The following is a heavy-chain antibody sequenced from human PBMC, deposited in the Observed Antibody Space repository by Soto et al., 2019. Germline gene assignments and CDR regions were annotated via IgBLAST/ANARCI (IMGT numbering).Heavy chain of an antibody. J-gene: IGHJ3*02. D-gene: IGHD2-15*01. CDR3: ARYGYCSGGSCRTAIAFDI. CDR1: GGSFSGYY. Sequence: PSETLSLTCAVYGGSFSGYYWSWIRQPPGKGLEWIGEINHSGSTNYNPSLKSRVTISVDTSKNQFSLKLSSVTAADTAVYYCARYGYCSGGSCRTAIAFDIWGQGTMVTVSS. V-gene: IGHV4-34*01. CDR2: INHSGST.